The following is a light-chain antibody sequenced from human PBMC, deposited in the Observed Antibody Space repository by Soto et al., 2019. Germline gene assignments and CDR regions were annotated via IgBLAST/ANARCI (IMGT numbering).Light chain of an antibody. Sequence: RLTQSPSRLSASVGDTVTISCLASQDISTYLAWYQQKPGKAPTLLILGASSLHNGVPPRFAGSGSGSEFPLTINRLQPDDFETYFCQHYTLYSAPFGQGTRV. V-gene: IGKV1-5*01. CDR1: QDISTY. CDR2: GAS. CDR3: QHYTLYSAP. J-gene: IGKJ5*01.